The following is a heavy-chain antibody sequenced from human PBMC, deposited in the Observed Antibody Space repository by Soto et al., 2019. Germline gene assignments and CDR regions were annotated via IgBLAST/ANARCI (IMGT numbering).Heavy chain of an antibody. CDR3: ARDPYDFWSGGGDY. CDR1: GFTFSSYS. J-gene: IGHJ4*02. Sequence: EVQLVESGGGLVKPGGSLRLSCAASGFTFSSYSMNWVRQAPGKGLEWVSSISSSSSYIYYADSVKGRFTISRDNAKNSRYLQMNSLRAEDTAVYYCARDPYDFWSGGGDYWGQGTLVTVSS. V-gene: IGHV3-21*01. CDR2: ISSSSSYI. D-gene: IGHD3-3*01.